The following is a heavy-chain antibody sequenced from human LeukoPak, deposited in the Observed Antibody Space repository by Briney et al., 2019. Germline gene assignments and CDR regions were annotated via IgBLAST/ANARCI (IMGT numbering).Heavy chain of an antibody. V-gene: IGHV4-59*01. Sequence: SETLSLTCTVSGGSISSYYWSWIRQPPGKGLEWIGYIYYSGSTNYNPSLKSRVTISVDTSKNQFSLKLSSVTAADTAVYYCARSNVISGAFDIWGQGTMVTVSS. CDR2: IYYSGST. J-gene: IGHJ3*02. CDR1: GGSISSYY. CDR3: ARSNVISGAFDI. D-gene: IGHD3-9*01.